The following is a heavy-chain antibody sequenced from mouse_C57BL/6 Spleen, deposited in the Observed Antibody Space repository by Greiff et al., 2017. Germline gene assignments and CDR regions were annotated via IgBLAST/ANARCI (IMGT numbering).Heavy chain of an antibody. CDR1: GFTFSSYA. D-gene: IGHD1-1*01. CDR2: ISDGGSYT. Sequence: EVKVVESGGGLVKPGGSLKLSCAASGFTFSSYAMSWVRQTPEKRLEWVATISDGGSYTYYPDNVKGRFTISRDNAKNNLYLQMSHLKSEDTAMYYCARGGYGSSYGYFDVWGTGTTVTVSS. V-gene: IGHV5-4*03. CDR3: ARGGYGSSYGYFDV. J-gene: IGHJ1*03.